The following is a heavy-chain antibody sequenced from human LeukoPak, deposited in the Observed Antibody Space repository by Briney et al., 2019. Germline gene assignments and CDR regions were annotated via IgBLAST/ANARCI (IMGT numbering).Heavy chain of an antibody. CDR2: IYYSGST. CDR3: ARDSDSSGYYFDY. D-gene: IGHD3-22*01. CDR1: GGSISSSSYY. J-gene: IGHJ4*02. V-gene: IGHV4-39*07. Sequence: SETLSLTCTVSGGSISSSSYYWGWIRQPPGKGLEWIGSIYYSGSTYYNPSLKSRVTISVDTSKNQFSLKLSSVTAADTAVYYCARDSDSSGYYFDYWGQGTLVTVSS.